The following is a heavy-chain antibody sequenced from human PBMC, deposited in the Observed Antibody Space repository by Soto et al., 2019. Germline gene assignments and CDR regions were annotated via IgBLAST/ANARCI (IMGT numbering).Heavy chain of an antibody. CDR1: GFTFSSYG. V-gene: IGHV3-30*18. CDR3: AKSPSGNSRNYYFGMDV. Sequence: QVQLVESGGGVVQPGRSLRLSCAASGFTFSSYGIHWVRQSPGKGLEWVAVISYDGSNKYYADSVRGRFTISRDNSKNTLYLQMNSLRVEDTAVYYCAKSPSGNSRNYYFGMDVWGKGTTVTVSS. D-gene: IGHD2-21*02. CDR2: ISYDGSNK. J-gene: IGHJ6*04.